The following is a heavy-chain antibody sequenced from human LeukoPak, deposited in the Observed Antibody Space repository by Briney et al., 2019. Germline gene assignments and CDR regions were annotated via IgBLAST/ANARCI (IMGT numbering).Heavy chain of an antibody. CDR2: IYWDDGK. Sequence: KESGPPLVKPTQTLTLTCTFSGFSLSTSGVGVGWIRQPPGKALEWLALIYWDDGKRYRPSLKSRLTITKDTSKNQVVLTMTNMDPVDTATYYCAHFHYYDSSGYYLNCFDPWGQGTLVTDSS. CDR1: GFSLSTSGVG. V-gene: IGHV2-5*02. J-gene: IGHJ5*02. CDR3: AHFHYYDSSGYYLNCFDP. D-gene: IGHD3-22*01.